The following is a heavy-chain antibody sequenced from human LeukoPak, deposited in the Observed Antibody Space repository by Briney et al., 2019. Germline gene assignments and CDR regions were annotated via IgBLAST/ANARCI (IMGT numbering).Heavy chain of an antibody. V-gene: IGHV4-38-2*01. CDR2: MSHNRGT. CDR1: GYSISSGYY. D-gene: IGHD3-10*01. J-gene: IGHJ6*04. CDR3: ASYYASGVSAYNYYGMDV. Sequence: SETLSLTCAVSGYSISSGYYWGWIRQPPGQGLEWIGSMSHNRGTYYNPSLKSRVTISMDTSKNQFSLRLSSVTAADTAVYYCASYYASGVSAYNYYGMDVWGKGTTVTVSS.